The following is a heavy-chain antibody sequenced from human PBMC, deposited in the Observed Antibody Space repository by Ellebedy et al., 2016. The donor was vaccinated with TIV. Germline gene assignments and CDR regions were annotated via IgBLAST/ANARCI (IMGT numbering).Heavy chain of an antibody. Sequence: AASVKVSCKASGYTFFSYGISWVRQAPGQGLEWVGWIGTYNGNTNPAPKLQGRVTMTTDPSTSTVSMELRRLRSDDTAVYYCARGPDYDILTGPSLDFWGQGTLVTVSS. D-gene: IGHD3-9*01. J-gene: IGHJ4*02. V-gene: IGHV1-18*01. CDR2: IGTYNGNT. CDR1: GYTFFSYG. CDR3: ARGPDYDILTGPSLDF.